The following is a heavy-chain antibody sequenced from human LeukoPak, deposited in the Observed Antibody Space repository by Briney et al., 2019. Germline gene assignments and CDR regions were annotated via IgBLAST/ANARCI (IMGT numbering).Heavy chain of an antibody. Sequence: GASVKVSCKASGGTFSSYAISWVRQAPGQGLEWMGRIIPILGIANYAQKFQGRVTITADKSTSTAYMELSSLRSEDTAVYYCARDRGRNTAMAMKPLYYYYGMDVWGQGTTVTVSS. V-gene: IGHV1-69*04. CDR1: GGTFSSYA. CDR3: ARDRGRNTAMAMKPLYYYYGMDV. CDR2: IIPILGIA. J-gene: IGHJ6*02. D-gene: IGHD5-18*01.